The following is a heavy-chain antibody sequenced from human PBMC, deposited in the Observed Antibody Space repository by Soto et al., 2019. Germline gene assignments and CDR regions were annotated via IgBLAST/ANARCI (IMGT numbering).Heavy chain of an antibody. CDR1: GYSFTSYW. CDR2: IYPGDSDT. V-gene: IGHV5-51*01. D-gene: IGHD2-2*01. Sequence: PGESLKISCKGSGYSFTSYWMGWVRQMPGKGLEWMGIIYPGDSDTRYSPSFQGQVTISADKSISTAYLQWSSLKASDTAMYYWARHRGGYCSSTSCYASLNYYYYYMDVWGKGTTVTVSS. J-gene: IGHJ6*03. CDR3: ARHRGGYCSSTSCYASLNYYYYYMDV.